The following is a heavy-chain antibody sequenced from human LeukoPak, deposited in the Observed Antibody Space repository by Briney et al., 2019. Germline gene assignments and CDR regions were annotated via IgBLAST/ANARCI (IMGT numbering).Heavy chain of an antibody. CDR2: IYYSGSA. J-gene: IGHJ4*02. CDR1: GGSISSYY. CDR3: ARDFSSTSCIDY. D-gene: IGHD2-2*01. Sequence: SETLSLTCTVTGGSISSYYWSWLRQPPGKGLEWIGYIYYSGSAYYNPSLKSRLTISVDTSKNQFSLTLSSVTAADTAVYYCARDFSSTSCIDYWGQGTLVTVSS. V-gene: IGHV4-59*06.